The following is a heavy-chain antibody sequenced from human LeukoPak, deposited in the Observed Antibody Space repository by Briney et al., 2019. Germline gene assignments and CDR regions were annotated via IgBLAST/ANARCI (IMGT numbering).Heavy chain of an antibody. D-gene: IGHD2-21*01. CDR3: ARARSYCDI. J-gene: IGHJ3*02. V-gene: IGHV3-74*01. CDR1: GFTFSNYW. CDR2: INTDGRTT. Sequence: PGGSLRLSCAASGFTFSNYWMHWVRQAPGKGLVWVSHINTDGRTTNYADSVKGRFTISRDNAKNTLYLQMNSLRAEDTAVYYCARARSYCDIWGQGTMVTVSS.